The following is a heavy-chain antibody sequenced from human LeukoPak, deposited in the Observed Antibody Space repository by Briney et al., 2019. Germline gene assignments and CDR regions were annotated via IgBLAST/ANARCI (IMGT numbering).Heavy chain of an antibody. J-gene: IGHJ4*02. CDR1: GFTFSSYW. CDR2: IKQDGSER. CDR3: ARESTGSGYSYGLH. D-gene: IGHD5-18*01. V-gene: IGHV3-7*04. Sequence: GGSLTLFCAAYGFTFSSYWMKWVRQAPGRGLEWVANIKQDGSERYYVDSVKGRFTISRDNAKNSLYLQMNSLRAEDTAVYYCARESTGSGYSYGLHWGQGTLVTVSS.